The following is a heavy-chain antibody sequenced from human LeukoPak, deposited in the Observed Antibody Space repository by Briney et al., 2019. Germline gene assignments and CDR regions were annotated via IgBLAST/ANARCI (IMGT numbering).Heavy chain of an antibody. D-gene: IGHD4-17*01. J-gene: IGHJ3*02. V-gene: IGHV1-24*01. CDR3: ATTIRMTTEEERAFDI. Sequence: ASVNVSCKVSGHTLTELSMHWVRQAPGKRLEWMGGFDPEDGATIYAQKFQGRVTMTEDTSTDTAYMELSSLRSEDTAVYYCATTIRMTTEEERAFDIWGQGTMVTVSS. CDR1: GHTLTELS. CDR2: FDPEDGAT.